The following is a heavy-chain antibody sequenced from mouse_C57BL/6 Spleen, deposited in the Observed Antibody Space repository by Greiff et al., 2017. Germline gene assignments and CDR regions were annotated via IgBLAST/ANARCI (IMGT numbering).Heavy chain of an antibody. CDR2: ISSGGDYI. CDR1: GFTFSSYA. J-gene: IGHJ1*03. Sequence: EVQLVESGEGLVKPGGSLKLSCAASGFTFSSYAMSWVRQTPEKRLEWVAYISSGGDYIYYADTLKGRFTISRDNARNTLYLQMSSLKSEDTAMYYCTRTTTLVEDWYFDVWGTGTTVTVSS. D-gene: IGHD1-1*01. CDR3: TRTTTLVEDWYFDV. V-gene: IGHV5-9-1*02.